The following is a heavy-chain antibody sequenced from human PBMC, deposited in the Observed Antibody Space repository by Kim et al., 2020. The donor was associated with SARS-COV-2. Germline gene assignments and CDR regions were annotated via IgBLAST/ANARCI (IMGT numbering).Heavy chain of an antibody. D-gene: IGHD6-13*01. Sequence: GGSLRLSCAASRFTFSSYTMTWVRQAPGKGLEWVSSISGSSSYIYYADSVKGRFTISRDNAKKSLYLQMNSLRAEDTAIYYCARGQIAATGIEYGMDVWGQGTTVTVAS. CDR3: ARGQIAATGIEYGMDV. CDR2: ISGSSSYI. J-gene: IGHJ6*02. V-gene: IGHV3-21*01. CDR1: RFTFSSYT.